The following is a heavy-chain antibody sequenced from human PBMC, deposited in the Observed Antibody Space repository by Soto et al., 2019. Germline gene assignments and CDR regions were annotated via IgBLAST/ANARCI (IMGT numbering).Heavy chain of an antibody. D-gene: IGHD4-17*01. J-gene: IGHJ6*02. CDR1: GSTLSSYA. Sequence: GSLMLSCAASGSTLSSYAMGWVRQAPGTGLEWVSAISGSGGITYYAESVKGRFTISRDNSKNTLYLQMNSLRAEDTAVYYCAKSQGGDLGGHYGMYVWGQGTTVTVSS. V-gene: IGHV3-23*01. CDR3: AKSQGGDLGGHYGMYV. CDR2: ISGSGGIT.